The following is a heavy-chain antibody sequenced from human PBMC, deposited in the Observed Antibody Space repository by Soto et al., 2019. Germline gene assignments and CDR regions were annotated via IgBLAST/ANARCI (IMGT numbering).Heavy chain of an antibody. Sequence: EVQLVESGGGLIQPGGSLRLSCAVSGFTVSSNYMSWVRQAPGKGLEWVSVIYSGGSTYYADSVKGRFTISRDKSKSTLYLQMNSLRVEDTAVYYCARHITMDPVLVYWGQGTLVTVSS. V-gene: IGHV3-53*01. J-gene: IGHJ4*02. CDR3: ARHITMDPVLVY. CDR2: IYSGGST. CDR1: GFTVSSNY. D-gene: IGHD3-10*01.